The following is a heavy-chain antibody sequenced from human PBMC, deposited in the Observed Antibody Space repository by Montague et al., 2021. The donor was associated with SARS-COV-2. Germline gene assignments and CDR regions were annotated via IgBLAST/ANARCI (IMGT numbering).Heavy chain of an antibody. V-gene: IGHV6-1*01. D-gene: IGHD6-13*01. CDR2: TYYRSKWYN. CDR1: GDSASSNSAA. Sequence: CAISGDSASSNSAAWNWIRQAPSRGLEWLGRTYYRSKWYNDYAVSVKSRITINPDTSKNQFSLQLNSVTPEDTAVYYCARGGSWLYYFDYWGQGTLVTVSS. J-gene: IGHJ4*02. CDR3: ARGGSWLYYFDY.